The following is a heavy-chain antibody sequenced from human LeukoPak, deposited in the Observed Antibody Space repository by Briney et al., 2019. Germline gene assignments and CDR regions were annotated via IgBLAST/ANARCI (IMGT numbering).Heavy chain of an antibody. J-gene: IGHJ4*02. Sequence: GGSLRLSCAASGFTFSSYAMHWVRQAPGKGLEWVAVISYDGSNQYDADSVKGRFTISRDNSKNTLYLQMNSLRAEDTAVYYCAXAYSSXWPFDYWGQGXLXXXSS. CDR3: AXAYSSXWPFDY. CDR2: ISYDGSNQ. CDR1: GFTFSSYA. V-gene: IGHV3-30*04. D-gene: IGHD6-13*01.